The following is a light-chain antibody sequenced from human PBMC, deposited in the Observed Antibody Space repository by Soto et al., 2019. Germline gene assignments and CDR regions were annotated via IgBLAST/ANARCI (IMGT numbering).Light chain of an antibody. CDR3: TSYTPTGALV. V-gene: IGLV2-14*03. CDR1: NTDVGGYNY. J-gene: IGLJ6*01. Sequence: QSVLTQPASVSGSPGQSITVSCTGTNTDVGGYNYVSWYQQRPGKAPRLMIYEVRNRLSGVSNRFSGSKSGNTASLTISGLQSEDEADYYCTSYTPTGALVFGSGTKVTVL. CDR2: EVR.